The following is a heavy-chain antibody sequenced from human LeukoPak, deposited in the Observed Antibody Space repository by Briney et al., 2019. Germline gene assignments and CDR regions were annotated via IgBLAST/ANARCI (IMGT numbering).Heavy chain of an antibody. D-gene: IGHD6-19*01. CDR3: TTGYSSGWYLPDY. Sequence: GGSLRLSCAASAFTFSNAWMSWVRQAPGKGLEWVGRIKSKTDGGTTDFAAPVKGRFTISRDDSKNTLYLQMNSLKTEDTAVYYCTTGYSSGWYLPDYWGQGTLVTVSS. CDR2: IKSKTDGGTT. CDR1: AFTFSNAW. J-gene: IGHJ4*02. V-gene: IGHV3-15*01.